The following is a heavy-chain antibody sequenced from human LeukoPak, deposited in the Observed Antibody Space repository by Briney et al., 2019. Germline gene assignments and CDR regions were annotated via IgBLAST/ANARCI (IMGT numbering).Heavy chain of an antibody. J-gene: IGHJ3*02. D-gene: IGHD5-24*01. Sequence: ASVKVSCKASGYTFTGYYMHWVRQAPGQGLEWKGWINPNSGGTNYAQKFQGRVTMTRDTSISTAYMELSRLRSDDTAVYYCASAEMATIRRLWAFDIWGQGTMVTVSS. CDR2: INPNSGGT. CDR3: ASAEMATIRRLWAFDI. V-gene: IGHV1-2*02. CDR1: GYTFTGYY.